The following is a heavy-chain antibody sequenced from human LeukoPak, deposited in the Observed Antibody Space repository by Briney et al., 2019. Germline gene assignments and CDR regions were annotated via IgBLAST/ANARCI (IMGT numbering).Heavy chain of an antibody. J-gene: IGHJ5*02. D-gene: IGHD3-10*01. CDR2: INPSGGST. Sequence: ASVKVSCKASGYTFTSYYMHWVRQAPGQGLEWMGIINPSGGSTSYAQKFQGRVTMTRDTSTSTVYMELSSLRSEDTAVYYCARSTIAGYYGSADNWFDPWGQGTLVTVSS. CDR1: GYTFTSYY. V-gene: IGHV1-46*01. CDR3: ARSTIAGYYGSADNWFDP.